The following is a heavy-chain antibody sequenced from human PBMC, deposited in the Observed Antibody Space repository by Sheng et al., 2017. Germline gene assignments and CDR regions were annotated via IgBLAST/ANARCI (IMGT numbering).Heavy chain of an antibody. CDR3: ARDPTMTTNYYFDY. CDR1: GFTFSSYS. Sequence: EVQLVESGGGLVKPGGSLRLSCAASGFTFSSYSMNWVRQAPGKGLEWVSSISSSSSYIYYADSVKGRFTISRDNAKNSLYLQMNSLRAEDTAVYYCARDPTMTTNYYFDYWGQGTLVTVSS. V-gene: IGHV3-21*01. J-gene: IGHJ4*02. CDR2: ISSSSSYI. D-gene: IGHD4-17*01.